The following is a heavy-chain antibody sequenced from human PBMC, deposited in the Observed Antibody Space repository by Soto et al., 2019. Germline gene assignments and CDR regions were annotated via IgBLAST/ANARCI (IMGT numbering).Heavy chain of an antibody. CDR1: GFTFSSYA. V-gene: IGHV3-30-3*01. CDR3: ARYRVAYCGGDCRTFDY. D-gene: IGHD2-21*02. CDR2: ISYDGSNK. J-gene: IGHJ4*02. Sequence: QVQLVESGGGVVQPGRSLRLSCAASGFTFSSYAMHWVRQAPGKGLEWVAVISYDGSNKYYADSVKGRFTISRDNSKNTLYLQMNSQRAEDTDVYYCARYRVAYCGGDCRTFDYWGQGTLVTVSS.